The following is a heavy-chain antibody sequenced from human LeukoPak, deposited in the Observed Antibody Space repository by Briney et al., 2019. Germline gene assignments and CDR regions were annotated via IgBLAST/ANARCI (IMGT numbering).Heavy chain of an antibody. CDR1: GFTFSSYS. V-gene: IGHV3-48*01. Sequence: PGGSLRLSRAASGFTFSSYSMNWVRQAPGKGLEWVSYISSSSSTIYYADSVKGRFTISRDNSKNTLYLQMNSLRAEDTAVYYCARSIAVAGTPFDYWGQGTLVTVSS. J-gene: IGHJ4*02. D-gene: IGHD6-19*01. CDR2: ISSSSSTI. CDR3: ARSIAVAGTPFDY.